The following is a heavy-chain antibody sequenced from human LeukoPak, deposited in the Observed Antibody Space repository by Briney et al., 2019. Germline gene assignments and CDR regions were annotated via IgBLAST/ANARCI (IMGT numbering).Heavy chain of an antibody. Sequence: GGSMRLSCAASGFTLSNHWMTWVRQVPGRGPEWVANVNRDGSETYYLDSVKGRFTISKDNAKNSLYLQMNSLRAEDTALYHCARNNGMDVWGQGTTVIVSS. V-gene: IGHV3-7*03. CDR1: GFTLSNHW. J-gene: IGHJ6*02. CDR2: VNRDGSET. CDR3: ARNNGMDV.